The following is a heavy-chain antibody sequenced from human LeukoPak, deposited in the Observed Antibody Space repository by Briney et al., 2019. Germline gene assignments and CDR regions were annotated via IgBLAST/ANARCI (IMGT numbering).Heavy chain of an antibody. V-gene: IGHV4-39*01. CDR3: ARTKSGSYHSPFDY. CDR1: GGSISSSAYY. D-gene: IGHD1-26*01. J-gene: IGHJ4*02. Sequence: SETLSLTCSVSGGSISSSAYYWGWIRQAPGKGLEWIGSVFHSGGTYYNPSLKSRVTISVDTSKNQFSLKLNSMTAADTALHYCARTKSGSYHSPFDYWGQGTLVTVSS. CDR2: VFHSGGT.